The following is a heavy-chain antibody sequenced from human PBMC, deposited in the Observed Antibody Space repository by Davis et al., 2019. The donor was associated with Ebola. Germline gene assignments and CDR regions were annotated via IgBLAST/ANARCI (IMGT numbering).Heavy chain of an antibody. CDR1: GGSVNSGSYY. Sequence: SETLSLTCAVSGGSVNSGSYYWSWIRQPPGKGLEWIAYIYYSGSTSYNPSLKSRSTISLDTSKNQFALKVNSVTAADTAVYYCASAPGRFLEWWEDYWGQGTLVTVSS. CDR3: ASAPGRFLEWWEDY. D-gene: IGHD3-3*01. J-gene: IGHJ4*02. V-gene: IGHV4-61*01. CDR2: IYYSGST.